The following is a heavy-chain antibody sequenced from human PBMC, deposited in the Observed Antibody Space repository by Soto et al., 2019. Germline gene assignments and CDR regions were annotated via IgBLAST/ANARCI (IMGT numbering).Heavy chain of an antibody. CDR2: ISYDGSNK. V-gene: IGHV3-30*18. CDR3: AKAESGSYSIDS. Sequence: GGSRRRPCPAGGCTPSRDGMHWVRQAPGKGLEWVAVISYDGSNKYYADSVKGRFTISRDNSKNTLYLQMNSLRAEDTAVYYCAKAESGSYSIDSWGQGT. CDR1: GCTPSRDG. J-gene: IGHJ4*02. D-gene: IGHD1-26*01.